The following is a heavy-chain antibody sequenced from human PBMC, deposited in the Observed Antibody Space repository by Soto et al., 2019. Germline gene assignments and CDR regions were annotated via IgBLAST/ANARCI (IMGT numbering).Heavy chain of an antibody. V-gene: IGHV2-5*02. CDR3: AHYYGDEQPRYFDY. D-gene: IGHD4-17*01. CDR2: IYWDDDK. Sequence: QITLKESGPTLVKPTQTLTLTCTFSGFSLSTSGVGVGWIRQPPGKALEWLALIYWDDDKRYSPSLKSRLATTNDTSKNHVVLTMTNMDPVDTATYYCAHYYGDEQPRYFDYWGQGTLVTVSS. J-gene: IGHJ4*02. CDR1: GFSLSTSGVG.